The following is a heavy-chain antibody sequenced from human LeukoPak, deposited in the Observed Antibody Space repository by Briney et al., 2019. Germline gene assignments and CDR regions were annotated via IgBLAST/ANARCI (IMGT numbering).Heavy chain of an antibody. CDR2: INPNSGGT. CDR1: GYTFTSYY. Sequence: ASVKVSCKASGYTFTSYYMHWVRQAPGQGLEWMGWINPNSGGTNYAQKFQGWVTMTRDTSISTAYMELSRLRSDDTAVYYCARSYYYGSGRTDAFDIWGQGTMVTVSS. J-gene: IGHJ3*02. V-gene: IGHV1-2*04. CDR3: ARSYYYGSGRTDAFDI. D-gene: IGHD3-10*01.